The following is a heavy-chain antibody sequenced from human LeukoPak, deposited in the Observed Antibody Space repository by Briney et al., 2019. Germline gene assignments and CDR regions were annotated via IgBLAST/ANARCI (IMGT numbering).Heavy chain of an antibody. CDR3: ARVKTGATVTTFHYYCMDV. CDR1: GFTFSSYS. D-gene: IGHD4-11*01. CDR2: ITSSSSHI. J-gene: IGHJ6*03. Sequence: EAGGSLRLSSAASGFTFSSYSMDWVRQAPGKGLERVSSITSSSSHIYYADSVKGRFTISRDNAKNSVYLQMNSLRAEDTAVYYCARVKTGATVTTFHYYCMDVWGVGTTVTVSS. V-gene: IGHV3-21*01.